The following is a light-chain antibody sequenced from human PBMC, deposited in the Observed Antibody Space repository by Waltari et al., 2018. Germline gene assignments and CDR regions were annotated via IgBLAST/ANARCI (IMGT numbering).Light chain of an antibody. CDR3: MQALQPPWT. CDR2: LGF. Sequence: DIVVTQSPLSLPVTPGEPASISCRSTQSLLQSNGYNYLDWYLQKPGQAPQLLMYLGFNRASGVPDRFSGSGSGTNFTLKISRVEAEDVGVYYCMQALQPPWTFGQGTKVEI. V-gene: IGKV2-28*01. J-gene: IGKJ1*01. CDR1: QSLLQSNGYNY.